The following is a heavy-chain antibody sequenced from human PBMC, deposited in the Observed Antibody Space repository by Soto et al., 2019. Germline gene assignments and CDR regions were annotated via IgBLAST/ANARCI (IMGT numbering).Heavy chain of an antibody. Sequence: SETMDLTSTVSGDSMKSYSWTWIRQPPGRRLEWIGYMYYTGSTNYNPSLKSRVSISVDTSKNQFSLKLRSVTAEDTAVYYCARLDSRKGHYYDYWGQGTLVTVSS. J-gene: IGHJ4*02. D-gene: IGHD2-21*01. CDR3: ARLDSRKGHYYDY. V-gene: IGHV4-59*08. CDR2: MYYTGST. CDR1: GDSMKSYS.